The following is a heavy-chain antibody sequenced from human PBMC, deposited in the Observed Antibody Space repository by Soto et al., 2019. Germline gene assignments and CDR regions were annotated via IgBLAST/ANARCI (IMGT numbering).Heavy chain of an antibody. D-gene: IGHD3-22*01. J-gene: IGHJ4*02. CDR3: ARVYYYDTRGYYPYY. V-gene: IGHV3-7*01. CDR1: GFTFSNFW. CDR2: IKQDGREK. Sequence: GGSLRLSCAASGFTFSNFWMSWVRQAPEKGLEWVANIKQDGREKYSVDSVKGRFIISRDNAKNSLYLQMNSLRAEDTAIYYCARVYYYDTRGYYPYYWGQGTLVTVSS.